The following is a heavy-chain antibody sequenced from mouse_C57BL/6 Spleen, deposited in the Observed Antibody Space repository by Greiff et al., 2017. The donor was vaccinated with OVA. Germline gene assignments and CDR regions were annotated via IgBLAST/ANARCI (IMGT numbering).Heavy chain of an antibody. D-gene: IGHD2-3*01. CDR1: GYTFTSYW. V-gene: IGHV1-50*01. CDR2: IDPSDSYT. Sequence: QVHVKQPGAELVKPGASVKLSCKASGYTFTSYWMQWVKQRPGQGLEWIGEIDPSDSYTNYNQKFKGKATLTVDTSSSTAYMQLSSLTSEDSAVYYCARGGWVDYWGQGTTLTVSS. J-gene: IGHJ2*01. CDR3: ARGGWVDY.